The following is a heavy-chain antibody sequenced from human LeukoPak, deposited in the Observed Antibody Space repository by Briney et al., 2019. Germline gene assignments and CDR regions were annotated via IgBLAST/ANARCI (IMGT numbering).Heavy chain of an antibody. V-gene: IGHV5-51*01. J-gene: IGHJ4*02. D-gene: IGHD6-19*01. CDR1: GYSFTSYW. CDR2: IYPGDSDT. CDR3: ARPSGWYDQPADY. Sequence: GESLKISCKGSGYSFTSYWIGWVRQMPGKGLEWMGIIYPGDSDTRYSPSFQGQVTISADKSISTAYLKWSSLKASDTAMYYCARPSGWYDQPADYWGQGTLVTVSS.